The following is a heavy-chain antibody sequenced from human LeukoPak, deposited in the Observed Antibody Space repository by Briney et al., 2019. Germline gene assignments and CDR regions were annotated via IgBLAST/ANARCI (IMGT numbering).Heavy chain of an antibody. CDR1: GFTFSSYA. CDR3: ARDFYDSSGYTGAFDI. D-gene: IGHD3-22*01. Sequence: PGASLRLSCAASGFTFSSYAMSWVRQAPGKGLEWVSTIRGSGGSTYYADSVKGRFTISRDNSKNTLYLQMNSLRAEDTAVYCCARDFYDSSGYTGAFDIWGQGQWSPSLQ. J-gene: IGHJ3*02. V-gene: IGHV3-23*01. CDR2: IRGSGGST.